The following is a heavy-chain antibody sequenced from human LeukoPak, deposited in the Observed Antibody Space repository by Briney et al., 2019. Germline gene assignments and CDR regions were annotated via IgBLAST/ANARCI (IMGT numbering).Heavy chain of an antibody. CDR1: GGFNSSGSYY. Sequence: PSQTLSLTCTVSGGFNSSGSYYWSWIRQPAGKGLEWIGRIYTSGSTNYNPSLKSRVTISVDTSKNQFSLKLSSVTAADTAVYYCATYGDYVAFDIWGQGTMVTVSS. CDR2: IYTSGST. J-gene: IGHJ3*02. D-gene: IGHD4-17*01. V-gene: IGHV4-61*02. CDR3: ATYGDYVAFDI.